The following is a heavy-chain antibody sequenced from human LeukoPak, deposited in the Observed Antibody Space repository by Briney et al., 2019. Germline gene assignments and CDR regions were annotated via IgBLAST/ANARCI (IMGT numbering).Heavy chain of an antibody. J-gene: IGHJ3*02. D-gene: IGHD6-19*01. CDR3: ARHAGTVAIPNGAFDI. CDR2: IYPGDSDT. CDR1: GYSFTNYW. Sequence: GESLKISCKGSGYSFTNYWIGWVRQMPGKGLEWMGIIYPGDSDTRYSLSFQGQVTISADKSISTAYLQWSSLKASDTAMYYCARHAGTVAIPNGAFDIWGQGTMVAVSS. V-gene: IGHV5-51*01.